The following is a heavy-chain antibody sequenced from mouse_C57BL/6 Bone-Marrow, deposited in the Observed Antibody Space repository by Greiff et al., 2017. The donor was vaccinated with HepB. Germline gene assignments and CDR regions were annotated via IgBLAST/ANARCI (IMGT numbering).Heavy chain of an antibody. V-gene: IGHV10-1*01. J-gene: IGHJ3*01. CDR1: GFSFNTYA. CDR3: VATWFAY. CDR2: IRSKSNNYAT. Sequence: EVKVVESGGGLVQPKGSLKLSCAASGFSFNTYAMNWVRQAPGKGLEWVARIRSKSNNYATYYADSVKDRFTISRDDSESMLYLQMNNLKTEDTAMYYCVATWFAYWGQGTLVTVSA.